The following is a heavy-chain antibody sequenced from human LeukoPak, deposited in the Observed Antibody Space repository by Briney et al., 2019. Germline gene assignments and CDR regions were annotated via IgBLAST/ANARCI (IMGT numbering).Heavy chain of an antibody. J-gene: IGHJ5*02. CDR1: GDIVSNKSAA. CDR3: ARTTFTTFVNWFDP. D-gene: IGHD1-1*01. V-gene: IGHV6-1*01. CDR2: TYYRSKWYN. Sequence: SQTLSLTCALSGDIVSNKSAAWNWIRQSPSRGLEWLGRTYYRSKWYNDYAVSVKSRIIINPDTSKNQSSLQLSSVTPEDTAVYFCARTTFTTFVNWFDPWGQGTLVTVSS.